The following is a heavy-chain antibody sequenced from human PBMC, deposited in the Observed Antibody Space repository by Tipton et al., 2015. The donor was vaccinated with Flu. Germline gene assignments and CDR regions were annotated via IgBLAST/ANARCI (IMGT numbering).Heavy chain of an antibody. J-gene: IGHJ4*02. CDR2: INPDGDTT. D-gene: IGHD5-18*01. CDR3: ARVRHGFGYDF. V-gene: IGHV1-2*02. Sequence: QVQLVQSGAEVKKSGASVKVSCKTSGSSLTAYYVHWVRQAPGQGLEWMGWINPDGDTTRYAQNFQDRVTLTRDTSTGTAYMELNSLKSDDTAVYFCARVRHGFGYDFGGQGTLVTVSS. CDR1: GSSLTAYY.